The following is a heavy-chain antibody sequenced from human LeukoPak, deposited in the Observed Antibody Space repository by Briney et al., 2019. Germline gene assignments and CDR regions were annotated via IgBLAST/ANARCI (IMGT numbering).Heavy chain of an antibody. CDR1: GFTFDDYA. D-gene: IGHD3-3*01. Sequence: GGSLRLSCAASGFTFDDYAMHWVRQAPGKGLEWVSLISWDGGSTYYADSVKGRFTISRDNSKNSLYLQMNSLRAEDTAVYYCARVMSGHLSIDYWGQGTLVTVSS. CDR3: ARVMSGHLSIDY. J-gene: IGHJ4*02. V-gene: IGHV3-43D*03. CDR2: ISWDGGST.